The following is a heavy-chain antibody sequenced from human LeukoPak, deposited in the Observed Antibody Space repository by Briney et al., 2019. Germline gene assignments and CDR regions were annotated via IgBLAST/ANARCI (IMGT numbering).Heavy chain of an antibody. D-gene: IGHD3-3*01. J-gene: IGHJ4*02. Sequence: GGSLRLSCAASGFTFSSYGIHWVRQAPGKGLEWVTYIRYDGVNAYYADSVKGRFTVSRDLSKHTLYLQMNSLRAEDTAVYYCAKDRGVFGVAYSLDYWGQGTLVTVSS. V-gene: IGHV3-30*02. CDR1: GFTFSSYG. CDR2: IRYDGVNA. CDR3: AKDRGVFGVAYSLDY.